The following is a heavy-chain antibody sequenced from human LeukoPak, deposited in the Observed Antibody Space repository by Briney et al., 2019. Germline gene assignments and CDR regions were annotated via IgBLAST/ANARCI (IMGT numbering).Heavy chain of an antibody. D-gene: IGHD6-6*01. CDR1: GYTLTELS. CDR3: ATDPLGSSSSDC. J-gene: IGHJ4*02. Sequence: ASVKVSCKVSGYTLTELSMHWVRQAPGKGLEWMGGFDPEDGETIYAQKFQGRVTMTEDTSTDTAYMELSSLRSEDTAVYYCATDPLGSSSSDCWGQGTLVTVSS. CDR2: FDPEDGET. V-gene: IGHV1-24*01.